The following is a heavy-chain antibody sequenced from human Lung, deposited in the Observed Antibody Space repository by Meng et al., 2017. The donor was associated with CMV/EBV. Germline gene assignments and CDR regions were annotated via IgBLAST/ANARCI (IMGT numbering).Heavy chain of an antibody. CDR2: ISSSGSTI. CDR3: ARGEFSWYDNWLDP. D-gene: IGHD6-13*01. Sequence: GESLKISCTASGFTFSSYEMNWVRQAPGKGLEWVSYISSSGSTIYYADSVKGRFTISRDNAKKSLYLQMNSLRAEDTAVYYCARGEFSWYDNWLDPWGQGXLVTVSS. CDR1: GFTFSSYE. J-gene: IGHJ5*02. V-gene: IGHV3-48*03.